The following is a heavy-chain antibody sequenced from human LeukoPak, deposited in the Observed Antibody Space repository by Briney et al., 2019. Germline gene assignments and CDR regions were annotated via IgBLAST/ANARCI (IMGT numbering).Heavy chain of an antibody. V-gene: IGHV3-33*01. D-gene: IGHD2-2*02. CDR3: ARGVIGYCSSTSCYRRWNYYYYMDV. Sequence: GRSLRLSCVASGFTFSTYAMHWVRQAPGKGLEWVAVIWHDGSNKYYADSVKGRFTISRDNSKNTLYLQMDSLRAEDTAVYYCARGVIGYCSSTSCYRRWNYYYYMDVWGKGTTVTVSS. J-gene: IGHJ6*03. CDR2: IWHDGSNK. CDR1: GFTFSTYA.